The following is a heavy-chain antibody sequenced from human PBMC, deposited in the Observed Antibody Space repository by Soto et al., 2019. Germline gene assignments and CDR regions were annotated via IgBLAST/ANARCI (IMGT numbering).Heavy chain of an antibody. CDR2: ISGSGDST. V-gene: IGHV3-23*01. CDR3: TTYDFWSGPDQ. CDR1: GFTFDGHG. D-gene: IGHD3-3*01. Sequence: EVQLLESGGGLVQPGGPLSLSCAASGFTFDGHGMSWVRQAPGKGLEWVSAISGSGDSTYYADSVKGRFTISRDNSKNTLFLQMNSLRVDDTAVYYCTTYDFWSGPDQWGPGILVTVSS. J-gene: IGHJ5*02.